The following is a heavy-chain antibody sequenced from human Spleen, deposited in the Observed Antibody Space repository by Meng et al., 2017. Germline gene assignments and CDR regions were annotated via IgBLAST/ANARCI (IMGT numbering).Heavy chain of an antibody. J-gene: IGHJ4*02. Sequence: QVQLQQWGAGLLRPPGTPSLTCAVYGGSFSGYYWSWFRQPPGKGLEWIGEINHSGSTNYNPSLESRATISVDTSQNNLSLKLSSVTAADSAVYYCARGPTTMAHDFDYWGQGTLVTVSS. D-gene: IGHD4-11*01. V-gene: IGHV4-34*01. CDR2: INHSGST. CDR3: ARGPTTMAHDFDY. CDR1: GGSFSGYY.